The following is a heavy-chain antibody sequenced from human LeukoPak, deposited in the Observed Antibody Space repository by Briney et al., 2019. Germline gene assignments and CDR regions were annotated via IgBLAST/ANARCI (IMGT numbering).Heavy chain of an antibody. CDR3: AKLPFIAAAGTGYYYYMDV. J-gene: IGHJ6*03. V-gene: IGHV3-23*01. Sequence: GGSLRLSCAASGFTFSSYAMSWVRQAPGKGLEWVSAISGSGGSTYYADSVKGRFTISRDNSKNTLYLQMNSLRAEDTAVYYCAKLPFIAAAGTGYYYYMDVWGKGTTVTVSS. D-gene: IGHD6-13*01. CDR2: ISGSGGST. CDR1: GFTFSSYA.